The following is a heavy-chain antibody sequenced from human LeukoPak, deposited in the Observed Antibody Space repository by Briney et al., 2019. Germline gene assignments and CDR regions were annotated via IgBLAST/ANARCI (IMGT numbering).Heavy chain of an antibody. CDR3: ARDGITIFGVGKGDYYYMDV. Sequence: ASVKVSCKASGYTFTNYAMHWVRQAPGQRLEWMGWINAGNGNTKYSQKLQGRVTMTTDTSTSTAYMELRSLRSDDTAVYYCARDGITIFGVGKGDYYYMDVWGKGTTVTVSS. J-gene: IGHJ6*03. CDR2: INAGNGNT. V-gene: IGHV1-3*01. CDR1: GYTFTNYA. D-gene: IGHD3-3*01.